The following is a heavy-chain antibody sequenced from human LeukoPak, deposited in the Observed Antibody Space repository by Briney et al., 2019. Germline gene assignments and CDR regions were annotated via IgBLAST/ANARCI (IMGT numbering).Heavy chain of an antibody. V-gene: IGHV3-30*02. CDR2: ISYDGSDK. Sequence: PGGSLRLSCSASGFTFNTYGMHWVRQAPGKGLDWVAFISYDGSDKYYADSVKGRFTISRDNPKNSLYLQMNSLRPEDTAVYYCANSPRAHITWQSAAMDYWGQGTLVTVSS. J-gene: IGHJ4*02. CDR3: ANSPRAHITWQSAAMDY. D-gene: IGHD2-2*01. CDR1: GFTFNTYG.